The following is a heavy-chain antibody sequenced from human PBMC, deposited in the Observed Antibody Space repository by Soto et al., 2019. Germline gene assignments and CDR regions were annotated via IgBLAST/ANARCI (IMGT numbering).Heavy chain of an antibody. J-gene: IGHJ6*02. CDR2: VYSSGST. Sequence: KTSETLSLTCTVSGGSISNYFWSWIRQTPGKGLEWIAYVYSSGSTNYNPSLKSRSSISLDTSKSQFSLRLTSVTAADTAVYYCARTIRMLRGVSAYYTMDVWGQGTTVTVSS. CDR1: GGSISNYF. D-gene: IGHD3-10*01. V-gene: IGHV4-59*01. CDR3: ARTIRMLRGVSAYYTMDV.